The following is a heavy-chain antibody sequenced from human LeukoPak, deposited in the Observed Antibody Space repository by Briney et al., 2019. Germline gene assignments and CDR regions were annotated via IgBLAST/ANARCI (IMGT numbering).Heavy chain of an antibody. Sequence: GGSLRLSCAASGFTFDDSVMSWVRQAPGKGLEWVSGINWNGGSTGYADSVKGRFTISRDNAKNSLYLQMSSLRAEDTALYYCAVCHWHSSGCRNDYWGQGTLVTVSS. V-gene: IGHV3-20*04. D-gene: IGHD6-19*01. J-gene: IGHJ4*02. CDR3: AVCHWHSSGCRNDY. CDR1: GFTFDDSV. CDR2: INWNGGST.